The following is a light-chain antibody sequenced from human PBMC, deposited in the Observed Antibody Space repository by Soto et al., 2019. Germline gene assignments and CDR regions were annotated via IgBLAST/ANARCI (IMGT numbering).Light chain of an antibody. CDR3: QQYSDSPLT. J-gene: IGKJ4*01. CDR1: KTVRTNY. V-gene: IGKV3-20*01. CDR2: GAY. Sequence: EIVLTQSPGTLSLSPGERATLSCRASKTVRTNYLAWFQHKPGQAPRLLIYGAYSRATGIPDRFSGSGSGTDFTLNINRLEPEDFAVYFCQQYSDSPLTFGGGTKVEIK.